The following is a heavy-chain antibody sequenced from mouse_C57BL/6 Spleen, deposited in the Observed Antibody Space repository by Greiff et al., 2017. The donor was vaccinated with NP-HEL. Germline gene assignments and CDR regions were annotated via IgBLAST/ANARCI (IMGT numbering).Heavy chain of an antibody. CDR1: GYAFSSSW. CDR3: ARGATVSWYFDV. J-gene: IGHJ1*03. Sequence: QVQLQQSGPELVKPGASVKISCKASGYAFSSSWMNWVKQRPGKGLEWIGRIYPGDGDTNYNGKFKGKATLTADKSSSTAYMQLSSRTSEDSAVYFCARGATVSWYFDVWGTGTTVTVSS. CDR2: IYPGDGDT. D-gene: IGHD1-1*01. V-gene: IGHV1-82*01.